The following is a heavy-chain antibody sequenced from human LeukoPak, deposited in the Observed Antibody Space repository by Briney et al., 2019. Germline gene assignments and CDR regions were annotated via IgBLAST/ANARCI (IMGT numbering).Heavy chain of an antibody. Sequence: PSETLSLTCAVYGGSFSGYYWSWIRQPPGKGLEWIGEINHSGSTNYNPSLKSRVTISVDTSKNQFSLKLSSVTAADTAVYYCARVLGRGSRVNPYDRSGSFFDYWGQGTLVTVSS. CDR2: INHSGST. CDR1: GGSFSGYY. V-gene: IGHV4-34*01. J-gene: IGHJ4*02. CDR3: ARVLGRGSRVNPYDRSGSFFDY. D-gene: IGHD3-22*01.